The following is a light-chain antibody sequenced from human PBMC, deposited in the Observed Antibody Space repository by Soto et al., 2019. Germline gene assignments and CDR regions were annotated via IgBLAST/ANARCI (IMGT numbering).Light chain of an antibody. Sequence: QSVLTQPPSASGSPGQSVTISCTGNSSDVGGYNYVSWYQQHPGKAPKLMIYEFSRRPSGVPDRFSGSRSANTAFLTVSGLQAEDEAYYYCCSYAGNDNFYVFGTVTKVTVL. CDR3: CSYAGNDNFYV. V-gene: IGLV2-8*01. J-gene: IGLJ1*01. CDR2: EFS. CDR1: SSDVGGYNY.